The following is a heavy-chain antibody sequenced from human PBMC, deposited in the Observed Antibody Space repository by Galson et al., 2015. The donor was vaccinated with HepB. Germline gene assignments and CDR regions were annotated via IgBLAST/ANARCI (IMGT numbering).Heavy chain of an antibody. Sequence: SETLSLTCAVYGGSFSGYYWSWIRQPPGKGLEWIGEINHSGSTNYNPSLKSRVTISVDTSKNQFSLKLSSVTAADTAVYYCARARSSSWYSLPVDYWGQGTLVTVSS. CDR1: GGSFSGYY. V-gene: IGHV4-34*01. D-gene: IGHD6-13*01. CDR2: INHSGST. J-gene: IGHJ4*02. CDR3: ARARSSSWYSLPVDY.